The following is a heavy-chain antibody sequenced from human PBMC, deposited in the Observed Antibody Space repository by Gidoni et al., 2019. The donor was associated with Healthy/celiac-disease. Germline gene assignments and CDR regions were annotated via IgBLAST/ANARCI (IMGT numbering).Heavy chain of an antibody. CDR3: ARGDWGLDAFDI. J-gene: IGHJ3*02. CDR2: INPNSGGT. Sequence: QVKLVQSGAEVKKPGASVRVSCKAPGHTFTGYYMHWVRQAPGQGLGWMGRINPNSGGTNYAQKFQGRVTMTRDTSISTAYMELSRLRSDDTAVYYCARGDWGLDAFDIWGQGTMVTVSS. V-gene: IGHV1-2*06. D-gene: IGHD7-27*01. CDR1: GHTFTGYY.